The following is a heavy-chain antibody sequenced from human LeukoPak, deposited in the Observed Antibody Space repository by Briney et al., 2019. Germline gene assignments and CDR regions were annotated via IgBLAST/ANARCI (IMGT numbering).Heavy chain of an antibody. CDR3: ARRRSGWYVFLYYFDY. CDR2: INHSGST. D-gene: IGHD6-19*01. CDR1: GGSFSGYY. V-gene: IGHV4-34*01. Sequence: SETLSLTCAVYGGSFSGYYWSWIRQPPGKGLEWIWEINHSGSTNYNPSLKSRVTISVDTSKNQFSLKLSSVTAADTAVYYCARRRSGWYVFLYYFDYWGQGTLVTVSS. J-gene: IGHJ4*02.